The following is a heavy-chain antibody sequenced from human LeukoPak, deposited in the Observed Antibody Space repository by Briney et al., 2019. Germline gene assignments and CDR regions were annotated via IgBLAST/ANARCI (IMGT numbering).Heavy chain of an antibody. CDR3: AREEGGAGLYGFDI. D-gene: IGHD3-16*01. V-gene: IGHV3-21*01. CDR1: GFTFSSYS. J-gene: IGHJ3*02. CDR2: ISNRSGYI. Sequence: GVSLRLSCASSGFTFSSYSMKWVRQPPGKGLEWVSSISNRSGYIYYADSVKGRFTISRDNAKNSMFLQMIRLRVEDTAVYDCAREEGGAGLYGFDIWGQGTMVTVSS.